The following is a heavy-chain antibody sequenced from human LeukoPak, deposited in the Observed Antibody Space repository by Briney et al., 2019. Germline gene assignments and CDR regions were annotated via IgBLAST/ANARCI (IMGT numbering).Heavy chain of an antibody. V-gene: IGHV3-53*01. J-gene: IGHJ4*02. CDR2: IYSGGST. D-gene: IGHD3-22*01. Sequence: GGSLRLSCAASGFTVSSNYMSWVRQAPGKGLEWVSVIYSGGSTYYADSVKGRFTISRDNSKNTLYLQMNSLRAEDTAVYYCARDHSGSLTYYFDYWGQGTLVTVSS. CDR3: ARDHSGSLTYYFDY. CDR1: GFTVSSNY.